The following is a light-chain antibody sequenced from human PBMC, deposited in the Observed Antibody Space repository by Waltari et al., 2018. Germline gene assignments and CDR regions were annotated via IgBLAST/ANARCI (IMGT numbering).Light chain of an antibody. CDR3: GSYRYGSSLV. CDR1: SSDGGGYNF. V-gene: IGLV2-14*03. Sequence: QSALTQPASVSGSPGQSIAIPCAGTSSDGGGYNFVSRYQQQPSKAPKTMIYAVTKRPSGVSVRFSGSKAGNTASLTISGLQAEDEGDYYCGSYRYGSSLVFGGGTRLTVL. J-gene: IGLJ2*01. CDR2: AVT.